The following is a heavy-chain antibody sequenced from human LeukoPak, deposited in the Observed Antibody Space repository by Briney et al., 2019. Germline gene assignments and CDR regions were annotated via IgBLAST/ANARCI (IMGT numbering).Heavy chain of an antibody. J-gene: IGHJ5*02. D-gene: IGHD1-26*01. Sequence: SETLSLTCSVSGDSISSGGYYWHWIRQHPEKGLEWIGYIYSTGTTYYNPSLTRRLTMSLDTSKNQFSLKVTCVTAAATAVYFCARDRPDTTSPTTVGRFDPWGQGTLVTVSS. CDR3: ARDRPDTTSPTTVGRFDP. CDR1: GDSISSGGYY. CDR2: IYSTGTT. V-gene: IGHV4-31*03.